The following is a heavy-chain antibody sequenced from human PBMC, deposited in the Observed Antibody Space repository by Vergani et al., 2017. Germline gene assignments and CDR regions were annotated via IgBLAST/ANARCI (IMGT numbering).Heavy chain of an antibody. D-gene: IGHD2-15*01. CDR1: GYSFTSYW. V-gene: IGHV5-51*03. Sequence: EVQLVQSGAEVKKPGESLKISCKGSGYSFTSYWIGWVRQMPGKGLEWMGIIYPGDSDTRYSPSFQGQVTISADKSISTAYLQWSSLKASDTAMYYCARGEYCSGGSCYFFAHYYGMDVWGQGTTVTVSS. J-gene: IGHJ6*02. CDR3: ARGEYCSGGSCYFFAHYYGMDV. CDR2: IYPGDSDT.